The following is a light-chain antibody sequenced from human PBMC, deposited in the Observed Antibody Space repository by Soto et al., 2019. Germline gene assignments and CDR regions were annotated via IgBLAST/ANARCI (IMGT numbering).Light chain of an antibody. Sequence: EIVMTQSPATLSVSPGDIATLSCRASQSVSTNLAWYQQKPGQAPRLLIYGASTRATGVPARFSGSGSGTQFTLTISRLQSEDFAVYYCQQYNNWPQLTFGGGTKVEIE. V-gene: IGKV3-15*01. J-gene: IGKJ4*01. CDR1: QSVSTN. CDR3: QQYNNWPQLT. CDR2: GAS.